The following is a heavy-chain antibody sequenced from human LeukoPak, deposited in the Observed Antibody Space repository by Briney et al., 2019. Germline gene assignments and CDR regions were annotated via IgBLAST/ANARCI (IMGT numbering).Heavy chain of an antibody. Sequence: SQTLSLTCTVSGGSISSGGYYWHWIRQHPGKGLEWIGYIYYSGSTYYNPSLKSRITISVDTSKNQFSLKLSSVTAADTAVYYCASCLEGSSGTFDYWGQGTLVTVSS. D-gene: IGHD3-22*01. CDR3: ASCLEGSSGTFDY. CDR1: GGSISSGGYY. J-gene: IGHJ4*02. CDR2: IYYSGST. V-gene: IGHV4-31*03.